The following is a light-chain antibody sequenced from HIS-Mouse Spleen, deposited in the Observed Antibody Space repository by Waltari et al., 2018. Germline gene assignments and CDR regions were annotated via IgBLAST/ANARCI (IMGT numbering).Light chain of an antibody. J-gene: IGLJ3*02. CDR3: CSYAGSSTLV. CDR1: SSDVGSSNL. Sequence: QSALTQPASVSGSPGPSITISCTGTSSDVGSSNLVPWYQQHPGKAPKLMIYEGSKRPSGVSNRFSGSKSGNTASLTISGLQAEDEADYYCCSYAGSSTLVFGGGTKLTVL. V-gene: IGLV2-23*01. CDR2: EGS.